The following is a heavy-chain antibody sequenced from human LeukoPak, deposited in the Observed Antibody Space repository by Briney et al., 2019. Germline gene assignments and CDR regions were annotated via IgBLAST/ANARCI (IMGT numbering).Heavy chain of an antibody. CDR3: ARDLGNTGWYTFDY. CDR2: AYYRSKWYN. Sequence: SQTLSLTCDISGDSVSSNNGAWNWIRQSPSRGLEWLGRAYYRSKWYNDYAGSLNGRITISPDTSKNQFSLHLNSVTPEDTAVYYCARDLGNTGWYTFDYWGQGILVTVSS. J-gene: IGHJ4*02. CDR1: GDSVSSNNGA. D-gene: IGHD6-19*01. V-gene: IGHV6-1*01.